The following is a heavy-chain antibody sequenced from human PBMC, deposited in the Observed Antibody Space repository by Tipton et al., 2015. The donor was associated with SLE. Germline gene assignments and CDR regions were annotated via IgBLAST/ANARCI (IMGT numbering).Heavy chain of an antibody. J-gene: IGHJ6*02. Sequence: LRLSCTVSGGSMSSGSYYWSWIRQPPGKGLEWIGYVYYAGSNYNPSLRSRVILSVDTSKNLIFLKLSSATAADTATYYCARDRTGYGMDVWGQGTTVIVSS. V-gene: IGHV4-61*01. CDR2: VYYAGS. D-gene: IGHD1-14*01. CDR3: ARDRTGYGMDV. CDR1: GGSMSSGSYY.